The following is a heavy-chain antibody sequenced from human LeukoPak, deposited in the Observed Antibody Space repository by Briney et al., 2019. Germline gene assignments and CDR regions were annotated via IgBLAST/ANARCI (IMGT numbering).Heavy chain of an antibody. V-gene: IGHV1-2*02. CDR2: INPNSGRT. J-gene: IGHJ4*02. D-gene: IGHD3-9*01. Sequence: ASVKLSCKTSGYSFNVYNLHWVRHAPGQGLEWMGWINPNSGRTNSAPKFQGRVTLTTDTSNTTAYMELTSLISGDTALYYCARDSSDVLTGYYHFWGQGTLVTVSS. CDR1: GYSFNVYN. CDR3: ARDSSDVLTGYYHF.